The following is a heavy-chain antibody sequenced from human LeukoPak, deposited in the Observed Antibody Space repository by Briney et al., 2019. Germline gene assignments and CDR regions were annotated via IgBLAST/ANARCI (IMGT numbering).Heavy chain of an antibody. Sequence: ASVKVSCKTSGYTFTNYYMHWVRQAPGQGLEWMGIINPSDDSTTYAQKFKGRVTMTRDTSTSTVYMELSSLRSEDTAVYYCARRVYDSNGDPLDYWGQGTLVTVSS. D-gene: IGHD3-22*01. CDR3: ARRVYDSNGDPLDY. V-gene: IGHV1-46*01. CDR2: INPSDDST. CDR1: GYTFTNYY. J-gene: IGHJ4*02.